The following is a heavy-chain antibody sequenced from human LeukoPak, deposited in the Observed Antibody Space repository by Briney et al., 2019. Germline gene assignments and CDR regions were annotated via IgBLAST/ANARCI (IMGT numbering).Heavy chain of an antibody. CDR1: GFTFSGYS. D-gene: IGHD3-10*01. Sequence: GGSLRLSCAASGFTFSGYSMNWVRQAPGKGLEWVSYFCRDSRTIYYADSVKGRFTISRDNAKNSLYLQMKSLRDEDTAVYYCARYGSGTSYITNYFDYWGQGTLVTVSS. V-gene: IGHV3-48*02. CDR2: FCRDSRTI. J-gene: IGHJ4*02. CDR3: ARYGSGTSYITNYFDY.